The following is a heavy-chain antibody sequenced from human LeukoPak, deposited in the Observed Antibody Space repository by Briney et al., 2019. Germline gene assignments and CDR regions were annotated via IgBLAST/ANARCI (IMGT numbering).Heavy chain of an antibody. Sequence: SETLSLTCTVSGGSIRSSYYYWGWIRQPPGKGLEWIGSIYDSGSTYYNPSLKSRVTISVDTSKNQFSLKLSSVTAADTAVYYCARVNAATPYYCYGMDVWGQGTTVTVSS. CDR1: GGSIRSSYYY. V-gene: IGHV4-39*07. J-gene: IGHJ6*02. CDR3: ARVNAATPYYCYGMDV. D-gene: IGHD2-15*01. CDR2: IYDSGST.